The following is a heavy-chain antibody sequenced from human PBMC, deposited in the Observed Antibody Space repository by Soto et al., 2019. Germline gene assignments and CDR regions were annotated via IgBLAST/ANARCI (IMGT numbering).Heavy chain of an antibody. CDR1: GGSISSSSYY. V-gene: IGHV4-39*01. J-gene: IGHJ4*02. Sequence: SETLSLTCTVSGGSISSSSYYWGWIRQPPGKGLEWIGSIYYSGSTYYNPSLKDRVTISVDTSKNQFSLKLSSVTAADTAVYYCARHGLSRGGRKFFDYWGQGTLVTVSS. CDR3: ARHGLSRGGRKFFDY. D-gene: IGHD2-15*01. CDR2: IYYSGST.